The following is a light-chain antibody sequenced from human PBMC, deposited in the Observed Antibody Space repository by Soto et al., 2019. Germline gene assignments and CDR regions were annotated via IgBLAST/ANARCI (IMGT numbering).Light chain of an antibody. J-gene: IGLJ1*01. CDR2: GVT. CDR3: TSYTSSSTHV. CDR1: SSDIGGYDY. V-gene: IGLV2-14*01. Sequence: QSVLTQPASVSGSPGQSITISCTGTSSDIGGYDYVSWYQHHPGKAPKFIIYGVTNRPSGVSHRFSGSKSANTASLTISGLPAEDEADYYCTSYTSSSTHVFGTGTKVTVL.